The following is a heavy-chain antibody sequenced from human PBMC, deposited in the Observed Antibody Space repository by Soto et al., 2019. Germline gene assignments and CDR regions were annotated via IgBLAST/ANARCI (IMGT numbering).Heavy chain of an antibody. D-gene: IGHD3-22*01. Sequence: SDTLSLTCTVSGGSISSSRYYWGWIRQPPGKGLEWIGSIYYSGSTYYNPSLKSRVTISVDTSKNQFSLKLSSVTAADTAVYYCARPRVYYYDSSGYYSPWFDPWGQGTLVTVSS. CDR3: ARPRVYYYDSSGYYSPWFDP. CDR1: GGSISSSRYY. CDR2: IYYSGST. J-gene: IGHJ5*02. V-gene: IGHV4-39*01.